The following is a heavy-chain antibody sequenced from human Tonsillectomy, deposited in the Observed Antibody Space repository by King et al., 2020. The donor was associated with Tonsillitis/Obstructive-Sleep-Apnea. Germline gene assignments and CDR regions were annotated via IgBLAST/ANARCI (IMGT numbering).Heavy chain of an antibody. CDR3: ARDMVLEAGGDAFDI. V-gene: IGHV4-59*01. D-gene: IGHD2-8*01. Sequence: VQLQESGPGLVKPSETLSLTCTVSGGSISRYSWSWIRQPPGKGLEWIGYIYYSGSTNYNPSLKSRVTISVDTSKNQFSLKLSSVTAADTAAYYCARDMVLEAGGDAFDIWGQGTEVTVSS. CDR1: GGSISRYS. J-gene: IGHJ3*02. CDR2: IYYSGST.